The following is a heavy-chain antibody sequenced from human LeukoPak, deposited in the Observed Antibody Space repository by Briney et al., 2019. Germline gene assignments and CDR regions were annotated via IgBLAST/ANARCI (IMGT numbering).Heavy chain of an antibody. CDR1: GYTFTSYG. Sequence: ASVKVSCKASGYTFTSYGISWVRQAPGQGLEWMGWISAYNGNTNYAQKLQGRVTMTTDTSTSTAYMELRGLRSDDTAVYYCARDLDIVATNRFDYWGQGTLVTVSS. J-gene: IGHJ4*02. CDR3: ARDLDIVATNRFDY. D-gene: IGHD5-12*01. CDR2: ISAYNGNT. V-gene: IGHV1-18*01.